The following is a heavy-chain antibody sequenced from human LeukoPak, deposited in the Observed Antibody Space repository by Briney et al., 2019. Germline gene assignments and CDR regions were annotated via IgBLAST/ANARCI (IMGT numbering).Heavy chain of an antibody. CDR2: IFHSGST. J-gene: IGHJ6*03. CDR3: ARTRPNSVLWFGEPTKYYYMDV. D-gene: IGHD3-10*01. V-gene: IGHV4-39*07. CDR1: GGSISSSGSY. Sequence: SETLSLTCTVSGGSISSSGSYWGWIRQPPGKGLEWIGSIFHSGSTYYNPSLKSRVTISVDTSKNQFSLKLSSVTAADTAVYYCARTRPNSVLWFGEPTKYYYMDVWGKGTTVTISS.